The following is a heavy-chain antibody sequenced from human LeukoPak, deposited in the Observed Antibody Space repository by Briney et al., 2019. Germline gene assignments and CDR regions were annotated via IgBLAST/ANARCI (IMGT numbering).Heavy chain of an antibody. CDR1: GGSFSGYY. Sequence: SETLSLTCAVYGGSFSGYYWSWIRQPPGKGLEWIGEINHSGSTNYNPSLKSRVTISVDTSKNQFSLKLSSVTAADTAVYYCASSRDGYNHGYFDYWGQGTLVTVSS. CDR3: ASSRDGYNHGYFDY. D-gene: IGHD5-24*01. J-gene: IGHJ4*02. CDR2: INHSGST. V-gene: IGHV4-34*01.